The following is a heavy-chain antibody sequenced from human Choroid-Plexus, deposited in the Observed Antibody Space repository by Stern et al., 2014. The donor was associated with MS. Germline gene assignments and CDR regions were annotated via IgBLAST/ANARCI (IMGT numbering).Heavy chain of an antibody. V-gene: IGHV3-30*18. CDR3: AKDRQYLTYFFDH. D-gene: IGHD2/OR15-2a*01. CDR2: VSYDGSNK. CDR1: GFTFGSCA. J-gene: IGHJ5*02. Sequence: VQLVESGGGVVQPGRPRRLSFVASGFTFGSCAMHCVRQAPGTGRACVAGVSYDGSNKYYADSVKGRFTISRDNSQNTLYMQMSSLRPEDTAVYYCAKDRQYLTYFFDHWGQGSLVTVSS.